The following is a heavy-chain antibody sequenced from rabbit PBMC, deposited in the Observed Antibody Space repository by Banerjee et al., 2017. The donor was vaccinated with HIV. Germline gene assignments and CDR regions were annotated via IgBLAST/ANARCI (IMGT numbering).Heavy chain of an antibody. CDR1: GFSFSSNYW. Sequence: QEQLEESGGDLVKPEGSLTLTCTASGFSFSSNYWICWVRQAPGKGLEWIACINSNTGNTVYASWAKGRFTISKTSSTTVTLQMTSLTAADTATYFCARATSSGYTRLDLWGPGTLVTVS. J-gene: IGHJ3*01. CDR3: ARATSSGYTRLDL. CDR2: INSNTGNT. D-gene: IGHD1-1*01. V-gene: IGHV1S45*01.